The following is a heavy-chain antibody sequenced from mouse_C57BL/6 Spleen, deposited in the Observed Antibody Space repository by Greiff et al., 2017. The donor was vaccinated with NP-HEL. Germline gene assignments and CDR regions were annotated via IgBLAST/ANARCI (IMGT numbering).Heavy chain of an antibody. V-gene: IGHV1-64*01. D-gene: IGHD2-4*01. CDR3: ARNPIYYDYDYFDD. CDR2: IHPNSGST. Sequence: QVHVKQPGAELVKPGASVKLSCKASGYTFTSYWMHWVKQRPGQGLEWIGMIHPNSGSTNYNEKFKSKATLTVDKSSSTAYMQLSSLTSEDSAVYYCARNPIYYDYDYFDDWGQGTTLTVSS. CDR1: GYTFTSYW. J-gene: IGHJ2*01.